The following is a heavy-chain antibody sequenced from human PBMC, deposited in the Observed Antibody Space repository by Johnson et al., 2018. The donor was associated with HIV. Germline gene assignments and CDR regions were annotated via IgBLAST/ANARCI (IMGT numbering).Heavy chain of an antibody. J-gene: IGHJ3*02. CDR1: GFTFSSYG. Sequence: VQLVESGGGVVQPGRSLRLSCAASGFTFSSYGMHWVRQAPGKGLEWVAVTWFDGINKYYSDSVKGRFTISRDNSKNTLYLQMNSLRAEDTAVYYCARIPGSGWEHDAFDIWGQGTMVTVSS. D-gene: IGHD6-19*01. V-gene: IGHV3-33*01. CDR3: ARIPGSGWEHDAFDI. CDR2: TWFDGINK.